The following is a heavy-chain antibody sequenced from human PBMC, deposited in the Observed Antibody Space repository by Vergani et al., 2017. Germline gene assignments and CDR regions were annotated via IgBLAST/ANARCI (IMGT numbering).Heavy chain of an antibody. V-gene: IGHV4-61*10. CDR1: GGSISSDNYY. J-gene: IGHJ4*02. CDR3: ARSRIYYGAGSPDY. D-gene: IGHD3-10*01. CDR2: VSFRGDT. Sequence: QVQLQESGPGLVKPSQTLSLTCTVSGGSISSDNYYWSWIRQPAGKGLEWMGYVSFRGDTLYDPSVKGRMTISLNTSSNQFSLYLTSVTAADTAVYYCARSRIYYGAGSPDYWGQGTLVTVSS.